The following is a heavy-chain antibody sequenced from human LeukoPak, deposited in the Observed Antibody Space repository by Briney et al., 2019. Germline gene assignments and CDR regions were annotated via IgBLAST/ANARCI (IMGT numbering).Heavy chain of an antibody. V-gene: IGHV3-74*01. D-gene: IGHD4-11*01. J-gene: IGHJ3*01. CDR3: TSALTTTRNAFDV. CDR1: GFTFSNDW. CDR2: INSDVITT. Sequence: QPGGSLRLYCAGSGFTFSNDWMHWVPQVPGKGLVWVSRINSDVITTTYADSVKGRFTISRDNAKNTLYLQMDSPRVEDTAVYYCTSALTTTRNAFDVWGQGTKVTVSS.